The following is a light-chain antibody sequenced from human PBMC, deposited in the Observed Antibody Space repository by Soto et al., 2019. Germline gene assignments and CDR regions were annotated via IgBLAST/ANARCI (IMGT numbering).Light chain of an antibody. J-gene: IGKJ1*01. CDR2: GAS. CDR1: RSVTSY. Sequence: DIQMTQSPSSLSASVGDRVTITCRASRSVTSYLNWYQQKPGKAPKLLIYGASSLQSGVPSRFSGSGSGTEFTLTISSLQPEDFGTYYCQQSYSTPRTFGQGTKVEI. V-gene: IGKV1-39*01. CDR3: QQSYSTPRT.